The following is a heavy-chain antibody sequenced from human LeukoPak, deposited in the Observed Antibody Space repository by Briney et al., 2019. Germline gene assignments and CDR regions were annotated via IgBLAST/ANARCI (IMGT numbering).Heavy chain of an antibody. CDR3: ARDSAEVYAMFEY. J-gene: IGHJ4*02. CDR1: GYTFTGYY. D-gene: IGHD2-8*01. V-gene: IGHV1-2*02. Sequence: ASVTVSCKASGYTFTGYYMHWVRQPPGQGLEWMGWINHNRGGTNNPHKFRGRVNMTRNTSISSAYMELSRLRSDDTAVYYCARDSAEVYAMFEYWGQGTLVTVSS. CDR2: INHNRGGT.